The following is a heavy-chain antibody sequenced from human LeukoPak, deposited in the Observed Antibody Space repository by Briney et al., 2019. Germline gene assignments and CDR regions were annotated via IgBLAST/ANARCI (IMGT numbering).Heavy chain of an antibody. Sequence: GGSLRPSCAASGFTFSSYGMHWVRQAPGKGLEWVAFIWYDGSNEYYADSVRGRFTIYRDNSRDTLFLQMNSLRAEDTAAYYCAGAIDKSVGIDYWGQGTPLTVSS. D-gene: IGHD2-21*01. CDR2: IWYDGSNE. CDR3: AGAIDKSVGIDY. V-gene: IGHV3-33*01. J-gene: IGHJ4*02. CDR1: GFTFSSYG.